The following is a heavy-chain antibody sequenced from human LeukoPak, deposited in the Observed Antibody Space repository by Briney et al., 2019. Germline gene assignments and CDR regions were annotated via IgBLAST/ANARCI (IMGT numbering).Heavy chain of an antibody. V-gene: IGHV3-74*01. CDR2: INSDGSST. CDR3: ASGDRNSSGWYPELN. J-gene: IGHJ4*02. D-gene: IGHD6-19*01. CDR1: GFTFSSYW. Sequence: GGSLRLSCAASGFTFSSYWMHWVRQAPGKGLVWVSRINSDGSSTSYADSVKGRFTISRDNAKNTLYLQMNSLRAEDTAVYYCASGDRNSSGWYPELNWGQGTLVTVSS.